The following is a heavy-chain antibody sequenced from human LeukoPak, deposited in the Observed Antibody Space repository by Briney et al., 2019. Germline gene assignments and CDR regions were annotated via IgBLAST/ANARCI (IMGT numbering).Heavy chain of an antibody. CDR2: IYHSGST. D-gene: IGHD6-13*01. CDR1: GYSISSGYY. J-gene: IGHJ4*02. V-gene: IGHV4-38-2*02. Sequence: SETLSLTCTVSGYSISSGYYWGWIRQPPGKGLEWIGSIYHSGSTYYNPSLKSRVTISVDTSKNQFSLKLSSVTAADTAVYYCARGIAAAGDLGYWGQGTLVTVSS. CDR3: ARGIAAAGDLGY.